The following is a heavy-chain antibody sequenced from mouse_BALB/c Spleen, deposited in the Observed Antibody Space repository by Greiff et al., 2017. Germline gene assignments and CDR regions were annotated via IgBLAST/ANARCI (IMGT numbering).Heavy chain of an antibody. D-gene: IGHD2-14*01. CDR3: ARWGYDAWFAD. J-gene: IGHJ3*01. CDR2: ISYSGST. Sequence: EVQLQESGPGLVKPSQSLSLTCTVTGYSITSDYAWNWIRQFPGNKLEWMGYISYSGSTSYNPSLKSRISITRDTSKNQFFLQLNSVTTEDTATYYCARWGYDAWFADWGQGTLVTVSA. V-gene: IGHV3-2*02. CDR1: GYSITSDYA.